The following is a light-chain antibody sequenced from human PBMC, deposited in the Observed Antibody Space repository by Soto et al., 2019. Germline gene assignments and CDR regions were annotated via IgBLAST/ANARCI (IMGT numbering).Light chain of an antibody. CDR3: QQYNNWPLLT. J-gene: IGKJ4*01. V-gene: IGKV3-15*01. CDR1: QSVSSN. CDR2: GAS. Sequence: IVMTQSPATLSVSPGERATLSCRASQSVSSNLVWYQQKPGQAPRLLIYGASTRATGIPARFSGSGSGTEFTLTISSLQSEDFAVYYCQQYNNWPLLTFGGGTKVDI.